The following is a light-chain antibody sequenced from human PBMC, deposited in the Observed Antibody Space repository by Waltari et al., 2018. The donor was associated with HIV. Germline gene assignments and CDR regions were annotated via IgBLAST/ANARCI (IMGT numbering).Light chain of an antibody. CDR2: KDS. CDR1: ALTKQY. CDR3: QSADSSGTYV. V-gene: IGLV3-25*03. J-gene: IGLJ1*01. Sequence: SYELTQPPSVSVSPGQTARITCSGDALTKQYAYWYQQKPGQAPVLVIYKDSQRPSGIPERCSGSSSGTTVTLTISGVQAEDEADYYCQSADSSGTYVFGTGTKVTVL.